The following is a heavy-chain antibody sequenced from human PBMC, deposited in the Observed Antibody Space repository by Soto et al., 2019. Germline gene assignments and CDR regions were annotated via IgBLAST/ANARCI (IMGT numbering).Heavy chain of an antibody. J-gene: IGHJ4*02. D-gene: IGHD3-16*01. V-gene: IGHV3-74*01. CDR2: INSDGSTT. CDR1: GFTFSSYW. Sequence: GGSLRLSCAASGFTFSSYWMHWVRQALRKGLVWVSRINSDGSTTSYADSVKGRFTISRDNAKNTLYLQMNSLRAEDTAVYYCARDNYDYVWGSLRYFDYWGQGTQVTVSS. CDR3: ARDNYDYVWGSLRYFDY.